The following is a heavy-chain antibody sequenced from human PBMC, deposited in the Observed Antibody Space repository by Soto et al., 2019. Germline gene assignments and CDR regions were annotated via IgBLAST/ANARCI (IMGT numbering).Heavy chain of an antibody. J-gene: IGHJ4*02. CDR1: GYTFTSYY. CDR2: INPSGGST. Sequence: QVQLVQSGAEVKKPGASVKVSYKASGYTFTSYYMHWVRQAPGQGLEWMGIINPSGGSTSYAQKFQGRVTMTRDTSTSTVYMELSSLRSEDTAVYYCARSVIGGRGFAQEGTPDNPLDYWGQGTLVTVSS. D-gene: IGHD3-10*01. V-gene: IGHV1-46*01. CDR3: ARSVIGGRGFAQEGTPDNPLDY.